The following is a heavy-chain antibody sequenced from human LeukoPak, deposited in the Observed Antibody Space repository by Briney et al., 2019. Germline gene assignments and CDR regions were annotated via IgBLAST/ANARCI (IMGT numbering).Heavy chain of an antibody. J-gene: IGHJ4*02. D-gene: IGHD2-2*01. CDR2: ISGCGGST. CDR3: AKDLNRYCSSTSCSPFDY. Sequence: GGSLRLSCAASGFTFSSYAMSWVRQAPGKGLEWVSAISGCGGSTYYADSVKGRFTISRDNSKNTLYLQMNSLRAEDTAVYYCAKDLNRYCSSTSCSPFDYWGQGTLVTVSS. V-gene: IGHV3-23*01. CDR1: GFTFSSYA.